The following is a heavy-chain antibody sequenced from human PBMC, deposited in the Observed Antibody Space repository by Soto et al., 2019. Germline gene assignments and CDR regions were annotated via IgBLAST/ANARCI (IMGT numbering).Heavy chain of an antibody. Sequence: QLQLQESGPGLVKPSETLSLTCTVSGGSISSSSYYWGWIRQPPGKGLEWIGSIYYSGSTYYNPSLKSRVTISVDTSKNRFSLKLSSVTAADTAVYYCAREIAVAGTFRYWGQGTLVTVSS. CDR3: AREIAVAGTFRY. J-gene: IGHJ4*02. CDR1: GGSISSSSYY. CDR2: IYYSGST. V-gene: IGHV4-39*02. D-gene: IGHD6-19*01.